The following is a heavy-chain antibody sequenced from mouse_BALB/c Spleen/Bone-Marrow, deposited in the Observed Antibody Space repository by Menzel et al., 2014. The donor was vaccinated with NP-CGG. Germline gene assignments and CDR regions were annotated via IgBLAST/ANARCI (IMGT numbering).Heavy chain of an antibody. Sequence: ELYVLECGGGLVQPGESLKLSCESNEYEFPSHDMSWVRKTPEKRLELVAAINSDGGSTYYPDTMERRFIISRDNSKKTLYLQMSSLRSKDTAFYDCAGHGDYCGSSLFAYWGQGTLVTVSA. V-gene: IGHV5-2*01. J-gene: IGHJ3*01. D-gene: IGHD1-1*01. CDR1: EYEFPSHD. CDR2: INSDGGST. CDR3: AGHGDYCGSSLFAY.